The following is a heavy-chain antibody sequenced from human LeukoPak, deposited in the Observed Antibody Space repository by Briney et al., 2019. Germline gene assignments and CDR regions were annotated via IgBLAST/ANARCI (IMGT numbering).Heavy chain of an antibody. CDR3: TTEGYDSSGYGGSHYFDY. D-gene: IGHD3-22*01. J-gene: IGHJ4*02. Sequence: GGSLRLSCAASGFTFSNAWMSWVRQAPGKGLEWVGRIKSNTDGGTTDYAAPVKGRFTISRDDSKNTLYLQMNSLKTEDTAVYYCTTEGYDSSGYGGSHYFDYWGQGTLVTVSS. CDR1: GFTFSNAW. V-gene: IGHV3-15*01. CDR2: IKSNTDGGTT.